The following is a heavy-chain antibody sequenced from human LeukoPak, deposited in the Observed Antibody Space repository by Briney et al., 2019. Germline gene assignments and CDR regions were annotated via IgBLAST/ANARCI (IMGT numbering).Heavy chain of an antibody. CDR2: IYPGESDT. D-gene: IGHD6-19*01. V-gene: IGHV5-51*01. Sequence: GESLKISFKGSGYTFTNYWIVWVRQMPGKGLEWMGIIYPGESDTRYSPSFQGQVTISADKSISTAYLQWSSLKASDTAMYYCASPPQGSSGSKGFDYWGQGTLVTVSS. CDR3: ASPPQGSSGSKGFDY. J-gene: IGHJ4*02. CDR1: GYTFTNYW.